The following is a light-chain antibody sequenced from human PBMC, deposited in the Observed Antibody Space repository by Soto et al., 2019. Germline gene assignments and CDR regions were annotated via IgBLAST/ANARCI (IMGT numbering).Light chain of an antibody. CDR3: QQRNYWPPDIT. CDR2: DAL. Sequence: EVVLTQSPATLSLSPGESATLSCRASQNIRNYLAWYQQQPCQPPRLLRYDALFRDAGIPGSFTVSGSGTGFTLNISSLQPEDFAVYFCQQRNYWPPDITIGPGTQVDIK. V-gene: IGKV3-11*01. J-gene: IGKJ3*01. CDR1: QNIRNY.